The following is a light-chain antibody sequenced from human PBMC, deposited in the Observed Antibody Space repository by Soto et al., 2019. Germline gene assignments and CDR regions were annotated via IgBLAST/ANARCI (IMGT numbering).Light chain of an antibody. CDR2: DAS. Sequence: DIQMTQCPSSLSASVGDRVTITCQASHDIRKYLNWYQQKPGKAPKLLIYDASSLESGVPSRFSGSGSGTEFTLTISSLQPDDFATYYCQQYNSYSWTFGQGTKVDIK. V-gene: IGKV1-5*01. J-gene: IGKJ1*01. CDR3: QQYNSYSWT. CDR1: HDIRKY.